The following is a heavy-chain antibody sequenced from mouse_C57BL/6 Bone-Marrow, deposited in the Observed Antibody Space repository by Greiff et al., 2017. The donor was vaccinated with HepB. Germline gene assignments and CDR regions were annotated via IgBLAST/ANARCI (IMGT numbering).Heavy chain of an antibody. CDR1: GYSITSGYY. D-gene: IGHD1-1*01. Sequence: DVKLQESGPGLVKPSQSLSLTCSVTGYSITSGYYWNWIRQFPGNKLEWMGYISYDGSNNYNPSLKNRISITRDTSKNQFFLKLNSVTTEDTATYYCASGRYYGLFDYWGQGTTLTVSS. CDR3: ASGRYYGLFDY. V-gene: IGHV3-6*01. CDR2: ISYDGSN. J-gene: IGHJ2*01.